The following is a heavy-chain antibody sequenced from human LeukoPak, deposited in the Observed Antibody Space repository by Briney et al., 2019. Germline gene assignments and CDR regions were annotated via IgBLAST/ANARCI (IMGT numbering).Heavy chain of an antibody. V-gene: IGHV3-23*01. D-gene: IGHD3-10*01. J-gene: IGHJ4*02. CDR1: GLTFSSYA. CDR2: ISGSGGST. Sequence: GGSLRLSCAASGLTFSSYAMSWVRQAPGKGLEWVSAISGSGGSTHYADSVKGRFTIPRDNSKNTLYLQMNSLRAEDTAVYYCAKSYGSGSYYSNYFDYWGQGTLVTVSS. CDR3: AKSYGSGSYYSNYFDY.